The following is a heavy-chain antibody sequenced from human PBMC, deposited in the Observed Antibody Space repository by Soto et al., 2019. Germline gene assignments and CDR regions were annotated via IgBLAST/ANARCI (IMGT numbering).Heavy chain of an antibody. V-gene: IGHV3-74*01. Sequence: PGGSLRLSCAASGFTFSSYWMHWVRQAPGKGLVWVSGINSDGSSTSYADSVKGRFTISRDNAKNTLYLQMNSLRAEDTAVYYCARDQEYSGYDSYFDYWGQGTLFTVSS. J-gene: IGHJ4*02. CDR1: GFTFSSYW. CDR3: ARDQEYSGYDSYFDY. CDR2: INSDGSST. D-gene: IGHD5-12*01.